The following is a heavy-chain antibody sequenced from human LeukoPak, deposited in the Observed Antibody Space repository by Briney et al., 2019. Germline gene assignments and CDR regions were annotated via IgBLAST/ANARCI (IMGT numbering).Heavy chain of an antibody. CDR2: IKYDGSEE. D-gene: IGHD3-16*01. J-gene: IGHJ4*02. CDR1: GFTFSSYS. V-gene: IGHV3-7*01. Sequence: TGGSLRLSCAASGFTFSSYSMNWVRQAPGQGLEWVANIKYDGSEEYYADSVKGRFTISRDNAKNSLSLQMNYVRAGDTAIYYCAYTNHLTYWGQGTLVTVSS. CDR3: AYTNHLTY.